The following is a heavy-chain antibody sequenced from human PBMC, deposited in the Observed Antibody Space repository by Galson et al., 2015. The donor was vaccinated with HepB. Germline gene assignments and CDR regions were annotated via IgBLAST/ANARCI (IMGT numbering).Heavy chain of an antibody. V-gene: IGHV2-5*02. D-gene: IGHD3-10*01. Sequence: PALVKPTQTLTLTCTISGFSLSTTGVGVGWIRQPPGKALEWLALIYWDDTKRYSPSLKSRLTITKDTSKNQVVLTMTNMDPVETATYYCVRTYYCGSGNSNFDYWGQGTLVTVSS. CDR3: VRTYYCGSGNSNFDY. CDR2: IYWDDTK. J-gene: IGHJ4*02. CDR1: GFSLSTTGVG.